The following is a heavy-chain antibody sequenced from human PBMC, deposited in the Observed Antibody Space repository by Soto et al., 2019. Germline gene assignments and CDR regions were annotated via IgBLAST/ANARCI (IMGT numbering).Heavy chain of an antibody. CDR3: ASYYYGSGSYTNWFDP. J-gene: IGHJ5*02. V-gene: IGHV1-69*02. Sequence: SVKVSCKASGGTFSSYTISWVRQAPGQGLEWMGRIIPILGIANYAQKFQGRVTITADKSTSTAYMELSSLRSEDTAVYYCASYYYGSGSYTNWFDPWGQGTLVTVSS. CDR1: GGTFSSYT. D-gene: IGHD3-10*01. CDR2: IIPILGIA.